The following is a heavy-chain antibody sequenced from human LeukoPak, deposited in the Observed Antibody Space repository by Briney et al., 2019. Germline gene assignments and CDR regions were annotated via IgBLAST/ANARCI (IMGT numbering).Heavy chain of an antibody. Sequence: GGSLRLSCAASGFTFSSYAMSWVRQAPGKGLEWVSAISGSGGSTYYADSVKGRFTISRDNSKNTLYLQMNSVRVEDTAVYFCAKTGARYSHGWSTYDAFDIWGQGTMVTVSS. CDR1: GFTFSSYA. CDR3: AKTGARYSHGWSTYDAFDI. V-gene: IGHV3-23*01. J-gene: IGHJ3*02. CDR2: ISGSGGST. D-gene: IGHD5-18*01.